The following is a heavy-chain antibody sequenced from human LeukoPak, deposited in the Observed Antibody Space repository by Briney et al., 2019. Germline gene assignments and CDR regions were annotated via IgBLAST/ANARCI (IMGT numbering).Heavy chain of an antibody. CDR2: ISGSGGST. J-gene: IGHJ5*02. V-gene: IGHV3-21*01. CDR3: ARDVMVRGSWFDP. D-gene: IGHD3-10*01. Sequence: PGGSLRLSCAASGFTFSSYSMNWVRQAPGKGLEWVSGISGSGGSTYYADSVKGRFTISRDNAKNSLYLQMNSLRAEDTAVYYCARDVMVRGSWFDPWGQGTLVTVSS. CDR1: GFTFSSYS.